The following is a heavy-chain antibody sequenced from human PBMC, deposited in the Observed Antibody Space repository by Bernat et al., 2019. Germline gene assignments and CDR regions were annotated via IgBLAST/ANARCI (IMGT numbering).Heavy chain of an antibody. CDR2: ISYDGSNK. CDR1: GFTFSSYA. J-gene: IGHJ6*02. D-gene: IGHD3-16*02. CDR3: AKDIGHYYYGMDV. Sequence: QVQLVESGGGVVQPGRSLRLSCAASGFTFSSYAMHWVRQAPGKGLEWVAVISYDGSNKYYADSVKGRFTISRDNSKNTLYLQMNSLRAEDTAVYYCAKDIGHYYYGMDVWGQGTTVTVSS. V-gene: IGHV3-30-3*01.